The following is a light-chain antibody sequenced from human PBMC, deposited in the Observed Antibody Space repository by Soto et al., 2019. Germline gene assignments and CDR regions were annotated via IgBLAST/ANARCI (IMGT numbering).Light chain of an antibody. J-gene: IGKJ1*01. Sequence: EIVLTQSPATLSLSPGERATLSCRASQSIGTYLAWYQQRPGQAPRLLIHDASNRATGIPARFSGSGSGTDFTLTISSLEPEDFVVYSCQQRSHWPPTWTFGQGTKVEVK. V-gene: IGKV3-11*01. CDR1: QSIGTY. CDR2: DAS. CDR3: QQRSHWPPTWT.